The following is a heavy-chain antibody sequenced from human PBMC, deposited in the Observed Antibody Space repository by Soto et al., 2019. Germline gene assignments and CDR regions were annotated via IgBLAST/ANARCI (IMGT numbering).Heavy chain of an antibody. CDR3: ARTYSSSSSYFYYYIDV. Sequence: RASVKVSCKTSGYTFTSYDVNWVRQATGQGLEWMGWMNPNSGNTGYAQKFQGRVTMTRNTSIGTAYMELSSLRSEDTAVYYCARTYSSSSSYFYYYIDVWGKGTTVTVSS. CDR2: MNPNSGNT. D-gene: IGHD6-6*01. V-gene: IGHV1-8*01. J-gene: IGHJ6*03. CDR1: GYTFTSYD.